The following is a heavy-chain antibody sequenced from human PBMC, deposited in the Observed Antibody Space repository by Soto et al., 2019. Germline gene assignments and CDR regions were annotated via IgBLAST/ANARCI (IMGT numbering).Heavy chain of an antibody. Sequence: RLSCAASGFTFSSYAMSWVRQAPGKGLEWVSAISGSGGSTYYADSVKGRFTISRDNSKNTLYLQMNSLRAEDTAVYYCAKGPYGDYARYFDYRGQGTLVTVSS. CDR2: ISGSGGST. CDR3: AKGPYGDYARYFDY. D-gene: IGHD4-17*01. J-gene: IGHJ4*02. CDR1: GFTFSSYA. V-gene: IGHV3-23*01.